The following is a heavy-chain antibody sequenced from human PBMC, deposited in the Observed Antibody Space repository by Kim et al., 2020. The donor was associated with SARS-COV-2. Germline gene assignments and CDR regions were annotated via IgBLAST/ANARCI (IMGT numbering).Heavy chain of an antibody. J-gene: IGHJ4*02. CDR3: AKDFGYSGFLFYFDY. Sequence: GGSLRLSCAASGFTFSDYGMHWVRQAPGKGLEWVAAISHDGKNIYYDDSLKGRFSVSRDTSKNTVYLQMNSLRPDDTAIYYCAKDFGYSGFLFYFDYWGQETLDTVSS. CDR2: ISHDGKNI. D-gene: IGHD3-10*01. CDR1: GFTFSDYG. V-gene: IGHV3-30*18.